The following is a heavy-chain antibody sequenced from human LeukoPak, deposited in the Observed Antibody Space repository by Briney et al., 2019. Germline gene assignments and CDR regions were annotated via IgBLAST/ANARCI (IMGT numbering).Heavy chain of an antibody. J-gene: IGHJ6*03. V-gene: IGHV3-53*01. CDR2: IYSNGDT. CDR1: GFTVSNNY. CDR3: AREAPYYMVV. Sequence: GVSLRLSCSASGFTVSNNYMTWVRQAPGKGLEWVSTIYSNGDTYYPDSVRGRFTISRDNSQNTLYLQMNSLRAGDTAVYYCAREAPYYMVVWGKGTTVTVSS.